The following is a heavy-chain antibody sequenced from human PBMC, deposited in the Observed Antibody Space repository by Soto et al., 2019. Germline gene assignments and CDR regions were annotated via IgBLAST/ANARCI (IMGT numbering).Heavy chain of an antibody. D-gene: IGHD5-18*01. V-gene: IGHV3-53*01. J-gene: IGHJ4*01. CDR1: GFTVRRNY. CDR3: AKHEGQIRLLATYFDY. Sequence: VESLRLSCGACGFTVRRNYMSWVRQAPGKGVEWVSVIYSGGRTYYADSVKGRFTISRDNSKNTMYLQMNSLRAEDTAVYYCAKHEGQIRLLATYFDYWGDGTLVNV. CDR2: IYSGGRT.